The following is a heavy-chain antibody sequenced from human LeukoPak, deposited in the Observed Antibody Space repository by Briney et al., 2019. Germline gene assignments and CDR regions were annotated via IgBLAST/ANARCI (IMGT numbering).Heavy chain of an antibody. J-gene: IGHJ4*02. CDR2: IYYSGST. V-gene: IGHV4-59*01. Sequence: SETLSLICTVSGGSISNNYWSWIRQPPGKGLEYIGYIYYSGSTNYNPSLKSRVTISVDTSKNQFSLKLSSVTAADTAVYYCARGLMMAVAGRGEFHYWGQGTLVTVSS. CDR3: ARGLMMAVAGRGEFHY. D-gene: IGHD6-13*01. CDR1: GGSISNNY.